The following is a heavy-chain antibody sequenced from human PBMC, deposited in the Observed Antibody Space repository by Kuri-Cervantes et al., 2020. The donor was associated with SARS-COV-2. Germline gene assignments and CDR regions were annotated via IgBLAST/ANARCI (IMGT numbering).Heavy chain of an antibody. Sequence: GESLKISCAASGFTFSSYSMNWVRQAPGKGLEWVSSISSSSSYIYYADSVKGRFTISRDNAKNSLYLQMNSLRAEDTAVYYCARNPYLEWLFTPDAFDIWGQGTMGT. J-gene: IGHJ3*02. CDR2: ISSSSSYI. CDR1: GFTFSSYS. D-gene: IGHD3-3*01. V-gene: IGHV3-21*01. CDR3: ARNPYLEWLFTPDAFDI.